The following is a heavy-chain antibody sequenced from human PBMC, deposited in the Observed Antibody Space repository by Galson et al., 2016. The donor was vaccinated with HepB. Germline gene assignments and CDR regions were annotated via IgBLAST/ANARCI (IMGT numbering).Heavy chain of an antibody. CDR2: INAGNDNT. Sequence: SVKVSCKASGYSFMSYAIHWVRQAPGQRLEWMGFINAGNDNTKLSQGLQGRVTITRDTSASTVYMELSSLTSEDTAVYFCARPVPGVGLDCWGQGTLVTVSS. V-gene: IGHV1-3*01. J-gene: IGHJ4*02. D-gene: IGHD1-26*01. CDR3: ARPVPGVGLDC. CDR1: GYSFMSYA.